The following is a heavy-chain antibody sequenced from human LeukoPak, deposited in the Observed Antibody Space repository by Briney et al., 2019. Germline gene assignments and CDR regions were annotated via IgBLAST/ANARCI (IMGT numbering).Heavy chain of an antibody. V-gene: IGHV1-69*13. CDR1: GGTYSSYA. CDR3: AKANGYLSGWFDP. CDR2: IILIFGTA. D-gene: IGHD5-24*01. Sequence: ASVTVSCRASGGTYSSYAISAVRQAAGQGLDWMGGIILIFGTANYAQKFQGRVTITADESTSTAYMELSSLRSEDTALYYCAKANGYLSGWFDPWGQGTLVTVSS. J-gene: IGHJ5*02.